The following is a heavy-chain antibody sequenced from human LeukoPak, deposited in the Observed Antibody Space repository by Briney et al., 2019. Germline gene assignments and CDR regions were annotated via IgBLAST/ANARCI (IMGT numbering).Heavy chain of an antibody. CDR2: ISLNGGAT. Sequence: TGGSLRLSCAASGFTFSSYSMNWVRQAPGKGLEWVSGISLNGGATGYADSVKGRFTISRDNSNNTLYLQMNSLRAEDTAVYYCAKGGVRGIIITSNVGYFDYWGQGTLVTVSS. CDR3: AKGGVRGIIITSNVGYFDY. V-gene: IGHV3-23*01. CDR1: GFTFSSYS. D-gene: IGHD3-10*01. J-gene: IGHJ4*02.